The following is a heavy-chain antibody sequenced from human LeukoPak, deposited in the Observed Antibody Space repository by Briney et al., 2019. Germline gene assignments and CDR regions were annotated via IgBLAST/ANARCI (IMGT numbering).Heavy chain of an antibody. CDR1: GYTFTSYA. CDR2: IIPIFGTA. Sequence: SVKVSCKASGYTFTSYAISWVRQAPGQGLEWMGRIIPIFGTANYAQKFQGRVTITTDESTSTAYMELSSLRSEDTAVYYCARDSLTHYYDSSGYPEGHNWFDPWGQGTLVTVSS. V-gene: IGHV1-69*05. D-gene: IGHD3-22*01. CDR3: ARDSLTHYYDSSGYPEGHNWFDP. J-gene: IGHJ5*02.